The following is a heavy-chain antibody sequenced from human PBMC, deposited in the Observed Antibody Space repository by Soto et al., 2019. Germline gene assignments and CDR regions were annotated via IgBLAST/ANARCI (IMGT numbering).Heavy chain of an antibody. D-gene: IGHD3-10*01. J-gene: IGHJ6*02. Sequence: ASVKVSCKASGYTFTSYVISWVRQAPGQGLEWMGWISAYNGNTNYAQKLQGRVTMTTDTSTSTAYMELRSLRSDDTAVYYCARDQRITMVRGVKLHYYGMDVWGQGTTVTVSS. CDR3: ARDQRITMVRGVKLHYYGMDV. CDR1: GYTFTSYV. V-gene: IGHV1-18*01. CDR2: ISAYNGNT.